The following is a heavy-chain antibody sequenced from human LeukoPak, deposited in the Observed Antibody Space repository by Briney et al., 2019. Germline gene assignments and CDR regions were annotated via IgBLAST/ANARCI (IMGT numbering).Heavy chain of an antibody. V-gene: IGHV4-59*01. CDR1: GGSISSYY. CDR3: ARSVEGYCSGDNCYYYYYYMDV. J-gene: IGHJ6*03. CDR2: IYYSGRT. Sequence: SETLSLTCTVSGGSISSYYWSWIRQPPGKGLEWIGYIYYSGRTNYNPSLKSRVTISVDTSKNQFSLKLSSVTAADTAVYYCARSVEGYCSGDNCYYYYYYMDVWGKGTTVTVSS. D-gene: IGHD2-15*01.